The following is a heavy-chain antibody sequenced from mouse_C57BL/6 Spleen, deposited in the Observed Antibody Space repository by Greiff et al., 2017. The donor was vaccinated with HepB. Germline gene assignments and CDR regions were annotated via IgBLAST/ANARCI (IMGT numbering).Heavy chain of an antibody. V-gene: IGHV5-4*01. CDR3: ARDYYGSSPWFAY. CDR1: GFTFSSYA. CDR2: ISDGGSYT. D-gene: IGHD1-1*01. Sequence: VHLVESGGGLVKPGGSLKLSCAASGFTFSSYAMSWVRQTPEKRLEWVATISDGGSYTYYPDNVKGRFTISRDNAKNNLYLQMSHLKSEDTAMYYCARDYYGSSPWFAYWGQGTLVTVSA. J-gene: IGHJ3*01.